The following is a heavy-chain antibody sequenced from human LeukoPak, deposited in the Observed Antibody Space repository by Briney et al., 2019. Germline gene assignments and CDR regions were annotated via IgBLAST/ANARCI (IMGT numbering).Heavy chain of an antibody. CDR2: LSSRGTT. V-gene: IGHV3-66*01. CDR3: ATRGRSGYYYGMDV. J-gene: IGHJ6*02. CDR1: GFLVSNNY. Sequence: GGFLRLSCAASGFLVSNNYMSWARQAPGKGLEWVAILSSRGTTNYADSVKGRFSISRDNTQNTLYLQMNSLRAEDTAVYYCATRGRSGYYYGMDVWGQGTTVTVSS. D-gene: IGHD1-26*01.